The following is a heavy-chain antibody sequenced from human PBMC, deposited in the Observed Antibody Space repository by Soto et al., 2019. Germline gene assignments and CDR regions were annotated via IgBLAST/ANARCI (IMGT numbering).Heavy chain of an antibody. J-gene: IGHJ4*02. CDR1: GYTFTSYG. CDR2: INAYNGNT. CDR3: ARDQAMAQFDY. V-gene: IGHV1-18*01. D-gene: IGHD5-18*01. Sequence: QVQLVQSGAEVKKPGASVKVSCKASGYTFTSYGISWVRQAPGQGLEWMGWINAYNGNTKYAQKIKGGVNMTTATSTRTAYMELRSLGSDDTAVYYCARDQAMAQFDYWGQGTVVTVSS.